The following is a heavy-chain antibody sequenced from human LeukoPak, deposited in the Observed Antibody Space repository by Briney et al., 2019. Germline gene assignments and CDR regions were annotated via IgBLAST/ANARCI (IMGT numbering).Heavy chain of an antibody. Sequence: GGSLRLSCAASGFTFSKSAMTWIRQAPGRGLEWVSAIVGDGSTTYYADSVRGRFTISRDNSKNTLYLQVNSLRVEDTAVYYCAELGLGYADYWGQGTLVSVSS. CDR3: AELGLGYADY. CDR1: GFTFSKSA. J-gene: IGHJ4*02. CDR2: IVGDGSTT. V-gene: IGHV3-23*01. D-gene: IGHD3/OR15-3a*01.